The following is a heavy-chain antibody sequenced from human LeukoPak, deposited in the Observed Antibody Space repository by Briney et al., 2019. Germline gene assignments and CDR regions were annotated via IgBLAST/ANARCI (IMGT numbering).Heavy chain of an antibody. J-gene: IGHJ4*02. CDR2: MSSSGGST. D-gene: IGHD4-23*01. V-gene: IGHV3-64*01. Sequence: GGSLRPSCTVSGVTFSSDAMHWVRKGPGKGLEHDSAMSSSGGSTYYANSVKGRFFISKDNSQNPMSLQMGGLRAEGMAVYYCARGCYGGPSRVGDFDYWGQGTLVTVSS. CDR3: ARGCYGGPSRVGDFDY. CDR1: GVTFSSDA.